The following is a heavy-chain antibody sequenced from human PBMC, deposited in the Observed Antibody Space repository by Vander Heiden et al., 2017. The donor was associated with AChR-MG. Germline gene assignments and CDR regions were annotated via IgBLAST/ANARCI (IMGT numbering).Heavy chain of an antibody. J-gene: IGHJ4*02. Sequence: QVQLLASGPRLVKPSETLTLTCVIPNYSITHAYYWGWTRKSPGKGLEWIGGISYRGNTNLNPSLGSRVAISRDSSKNQFSLTLTSVTAADTAVYFCTRGTNWNDDDYWGQGTLVTVSS. CDR1: NYSITHAYY. CDR2: ISYRGNT. CDR3: TRGTNWNDDDY. D-gene: IGHD1-1*01. V-gene: IGHV4-38-2*01.